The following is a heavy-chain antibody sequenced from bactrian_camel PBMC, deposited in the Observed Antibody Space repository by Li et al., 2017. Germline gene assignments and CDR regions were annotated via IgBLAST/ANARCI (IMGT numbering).Heavy chain of an antibody. V-gene: IGHV3S54*01. CDR3: ALGESYGCDYYSNQERFRH. CDR1: RNAYSSNC. Sequence: HVQLVESGGGSVQAGGSLRLSCAASRNAYSSNCMAWFRQVPGKEREAVARIYTGAAAMTAYADSLKGRFTISEDNARKTMYLQMNSLAPEDTAMYYCALGESYGCDYYSNQERFRHWGPGTQVTVS. D-gene: IGHD3*01. CDR2: IYTGAAAMT. J-gene: IGHJ4*01.